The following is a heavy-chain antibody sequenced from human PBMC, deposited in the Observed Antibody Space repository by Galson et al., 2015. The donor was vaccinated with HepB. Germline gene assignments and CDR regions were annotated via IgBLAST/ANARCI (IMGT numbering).Heavy chain of an antibody. V-gene: IGHV3-53*05. CDR2: IYSGGNT. Sequence: SLRLSCAASGFTVSTNYMTWVRQAPGKGLEWVSVIYSGGNTYYPDSVKGRFSVSRDNSKNTVSLQMNGLRAEDTALYYCVLGGSMSDLGSWGQGALVTVSS. CDR3: VLGGSMSDLGS. CDR1: GFTVSTNY. D-gene: IGHD3-10*01. J-gene: IGHJ5*02.